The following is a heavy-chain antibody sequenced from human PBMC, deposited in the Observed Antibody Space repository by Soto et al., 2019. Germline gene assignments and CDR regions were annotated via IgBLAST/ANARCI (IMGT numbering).Heavy chain of an antibody. Sequence: ASVKVSCKASGYTFTSYDINWVRQATGQGLEWMGWMNPNSGNTGYAQKFQGRATMTRNTSISTAYMERSSPRSEDTAVYYCARADDILTGYWGNNWFDPWGQGTLVTVSS. CDR1: GYTFTSYD. CDR2: MNPNSGNT. D-gene: IGHD3-9*01. CDR3: ARADDILTGYWGNNWFDP. J-gene: IGHJ5*02. V-gene: IGHV1-8*01.